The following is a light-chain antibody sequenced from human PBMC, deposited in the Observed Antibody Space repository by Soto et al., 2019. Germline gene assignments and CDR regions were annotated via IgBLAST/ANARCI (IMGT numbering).Light chain of an antibody. V-gene: IGKV1-5*03. CDR1: QSVNSW. J-gene: IGKJ1*01. CDR3: QHYNSYSEA. Sequence: DIQMTQSPSTLSASVGDRVTLTCRASQSVNSWLAWYQQKPGKAPKLLIYKASTLKSGVPSRFSGSGSGTEFTLTISSVQPDDFATYYCQHYNSYSEAFGQGTKVELK. CDR2: KAS.